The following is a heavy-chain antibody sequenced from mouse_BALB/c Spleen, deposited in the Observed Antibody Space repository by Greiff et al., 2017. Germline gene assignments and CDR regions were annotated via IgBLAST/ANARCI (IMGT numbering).Heavy chain of an antibody. J-gene: IGHJ3*01. CDR1: GYSITSDYA. Sequence: VQLKESGPGLVKPSQSLSLTCTVTGYSITSDYAWNWLRQFPGNKLEWMGYISYSGSTSYNPSLKSRIPITRDTSKNQFFLQLNSVTTEDTATYYCARNSDYGEPFFAYWGQGTLVTVSA. CDR3: ARNSDYGEPFFAY. V-gene: IGHV3-2*02. D-gene: IGHD2-13*01. CDR2: ISYSGST.